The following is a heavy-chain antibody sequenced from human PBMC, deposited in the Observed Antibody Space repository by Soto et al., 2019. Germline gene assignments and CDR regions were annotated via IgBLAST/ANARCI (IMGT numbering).Heavy chain of an antibody. V-gene: IGHV3-33*01. CDR2: IWYDGTNK. D-gene: IGHD6-13*01. J-gene: IGHJ3*02. Sequence: XVCLRLYCAACGFSFSSYGMHGVRQAPGKGLEWVAVIWYDGTNKYYVDSVKGRFTISKDNSKNTLYLQMNSLRAEDTAIYYCARDIRDQTSRWTDAFDIWGQGTMVTVSS. CDR3: ARDIRDQTSRWTDAFDI. CDR1: GFSFSSYG.